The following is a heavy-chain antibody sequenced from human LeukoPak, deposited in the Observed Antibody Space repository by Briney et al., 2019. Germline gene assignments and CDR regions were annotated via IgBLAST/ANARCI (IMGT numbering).Heavy chain of an antibody. CDR3: ARQNIGGTSASDY. Sequence: GESLKISCKGSGYSLTNYWVGWVRRMPGIGLEWLGIIYPGDSDTRYSPSFQGQVTISADKSISTAYLQWSSLKASDTAMYYCARQNIGGTSASDYWGQGTLVTVSS. D-gene: IGHD1-26*01. CDR1: GYSLTNYW. V-gene: IGHV5-51*01. CDR2: IYPGDSDT. J-gene: IGHJ4*02.